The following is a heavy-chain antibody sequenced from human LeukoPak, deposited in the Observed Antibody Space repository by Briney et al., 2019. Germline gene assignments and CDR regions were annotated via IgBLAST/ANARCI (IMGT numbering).Heavy chain of an antibody. Sequence: PGGSLRLSCAASGFTFSSYFMNWVRQAPGKGLEWVSSISGTGTYRYYAASVKGRFTISRDNAKNSLYLQMNSLRADDTAVYYCARGNYYGQDYWGQGTLVTVSS. CDR2: ISGTGTYR. V-gene: IGHV3-21*01. J-gene: IGHJ4*02. CDR3: ARGNYYGQDY. D-gene: IGHD3-10*01. CDR1: GFTFSSYF.